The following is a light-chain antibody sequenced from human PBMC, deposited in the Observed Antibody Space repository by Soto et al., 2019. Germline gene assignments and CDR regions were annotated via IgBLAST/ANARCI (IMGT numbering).Light chain of an antibody. CDR2: ENN. V-gene: IGLV1-51*02. Sequence: QSVLTQPPSVSAAPGQKVTISCSGSDSNIGNDHVSWYQQFPVTAPKLLIYENNKRPSGIPDRFSGSKSGTSATLDITGLQTGDEADYYCGTWDSGLSAGVIGGGTKLTVL. CDR1: DSNIGNDH. J-gene: IGLJ3*02. CDR3: GTWDSGLSAGV.